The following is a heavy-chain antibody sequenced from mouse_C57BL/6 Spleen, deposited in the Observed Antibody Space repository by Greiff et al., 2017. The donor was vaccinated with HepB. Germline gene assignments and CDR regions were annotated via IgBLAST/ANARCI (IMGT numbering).Heavy chain of an antibody. J-gene: IGHJ1*03. CDR3: VRLGNYGYFDV. D-gene: IGHD2-1*01. V-gene: IGHV10-1*01. CDR1: GFSFNTYA. Sequence: GGGLVQPKGSLKLSCAASGFSFNTYAMNWVRQAPGKGLEWVARIRSKSNNYATYYADSVKDRFTISRDDSESMLYLQMNNLKTEDTAMYYCVRLGNYGYFDVWGTGTTVTVSS. CDR2: IRSKSNNYAT.